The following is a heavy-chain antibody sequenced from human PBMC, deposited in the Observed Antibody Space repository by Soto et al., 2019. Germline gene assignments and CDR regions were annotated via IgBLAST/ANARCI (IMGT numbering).Heavy chain of an antibody. CDR2: ISYDGTNK. V-gene: IGHV3-30*06. CDR1: GFAFSSYG. D-gene: IGHD1-1*01. CDR3: AKELQREDASLAY. Sequence: QVPLVESGGGVVEPGRSLRLSCAASGFAFSSYGMHWVRQAPGKGLEWVSVISYDGTNKYYADSVEGRFTISRDNSKNTRYLQVNSLSSDDMSVYDFAKELQREDASLAYSCGGTLVTVSS. J-gene: IGHJ4*02.